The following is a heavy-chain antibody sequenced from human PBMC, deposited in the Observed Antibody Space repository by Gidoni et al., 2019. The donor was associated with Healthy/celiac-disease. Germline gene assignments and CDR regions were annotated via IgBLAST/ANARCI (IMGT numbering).Heavy chain of an antibody. CDR2: IYYSGST. CDR1: GGSISSTSYY. V-gene: IGHV4-39*01. D-gene: IGHD1-1*01. CDR3: ARQNALLDAFDI. Sequence: QLQLQESGPGLVKPSETLSLTCTVSGGSISSTSYYWGWIRQPPGKGLEWIGSIYYSGSTYYNPSLKSRVTISVDTSKKQFSLKLRSVTAADTAVYYCARQNALLDAFDIWGQGTMVTVSS. J-gene: IGHJ3*02.